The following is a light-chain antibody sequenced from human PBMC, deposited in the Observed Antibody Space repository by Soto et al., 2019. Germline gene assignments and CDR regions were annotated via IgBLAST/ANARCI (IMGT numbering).Light chain of an antibody. J-gene: IGKJ1*01. Sequence: DIQMTQSPSTLPASVGDRVTITCRASQSISSWLAWYQQKPGKAPKLLIYDASSLESGVPSRFSGSGSGTEFTLTISSLQPDDFATYYCQQYNSYSRTVGQGTKVEIK. CDR1: QSISSW. CDR3: QQYNSYSRT. CDR2: DAS. V-gene: IGKV1-5*01.